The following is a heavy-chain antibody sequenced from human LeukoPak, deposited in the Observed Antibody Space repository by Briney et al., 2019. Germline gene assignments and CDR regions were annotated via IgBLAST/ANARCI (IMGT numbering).Heavy chain of an antibody. CDR2: ISTDTENP. CDR3: ARVSAPGNRYYYGMDV. V-gene: IGHV7-4-1*02. J-gene: IGHJ6*02. D-gene: IGHD6-13*01. Sequence: ASVKVSCKASGGTFSTYAISWVRQAPGQGLEWMGWISTDTENPMYAQGFTGRFVFSLDTSVSTAYLQISSLKTEDTAIYYCARVSAPGNRYYYGMDVWGQGTTVTVSS. CDR1: GGTFSTYA.